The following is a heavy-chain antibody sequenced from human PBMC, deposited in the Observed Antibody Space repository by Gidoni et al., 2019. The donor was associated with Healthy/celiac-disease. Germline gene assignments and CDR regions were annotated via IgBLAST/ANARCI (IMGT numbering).Heavy chain of an antibody. J-gene: IGHJ2*01. CDR2: IKQDGSEK. V-gene: IGHV3-7*01. CDR3: ARDPAPNRDSLRGGGAQGDWYFDL. Sequence: EVQLVESGGGLVQPGGSLRLSCAASGFTFSSYWMSWVRQAPGKGLEWVANIKQDGSEKYYVDSVKVRFNISRDNAKNSLYLQMNSLRAEDTAVYYCARDPAPNRDSLRGGGAQGDWYFDLWGRGTLVTVSS. CDR1: GFTFSSYW. D-gene: IGHD3-16*01.